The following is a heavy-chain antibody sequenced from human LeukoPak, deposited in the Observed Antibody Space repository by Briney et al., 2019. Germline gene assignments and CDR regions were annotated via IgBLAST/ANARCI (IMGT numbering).Heavy chain of an antibody. CDR3: AREVGRGLFDY. J-gene: IGHJ4*02. V-gene: IGHV4-4*02. CDR2: IYHSGST. CDR1: GGSINSSNW. D-gene: IGHD1-26*01. Sequence: PSGTLSLTCGVSGGSINSSNWWSWVRQPPGKGLEWMGEIYHSGSTKYNPSLKSRVTISVDKSKNQFSLKLSSVTAADTAVYYCAREVGRGLFDYWGQGTLVTVSS.